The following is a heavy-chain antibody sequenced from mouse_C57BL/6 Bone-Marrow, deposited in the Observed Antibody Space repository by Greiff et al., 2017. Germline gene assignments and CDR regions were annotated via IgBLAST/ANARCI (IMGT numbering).Heavy chain of an antibody. CDR2: IDPSDSYT. CDR1: GYTFTSYW. CDR3: AREEYYGSSSAWFAY. D-gene: IGHD1-1*01. J-gene: IGHJ3*01. Sequence: QVQLQQPGAELVKPGASVKLSCKASGYTFTSYWMQWVKQRPGQGLEWIGEIDPSDSYTNYNQKFKGKATLTVDTSSSTAYMQLSSLTSEDSAVYYCAREEYYGSSSAWFAYWGQGTLVTGSA. V-gene: IGHV1-50*01.